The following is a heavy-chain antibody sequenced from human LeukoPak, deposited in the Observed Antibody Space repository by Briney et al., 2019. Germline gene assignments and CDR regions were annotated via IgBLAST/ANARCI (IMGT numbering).Heavy chain of an antibody. D-gene: IGHD5/OR15-5a*01. Sequence: GGSLRLSCAASGFTFTDYWMSWVRQAPGTGLEWVANIKREGSEKYYVDSVKGRFTISRDNPKKSVYLQMNSLRAEDTAIYYCARDVSVSGMDVWGQGTTVIVSS. CDR2: IKREGSEK. CDR3: ARDVSVSGMDV. CDR1: GFTFTDYW. V-gene: IGHV3-7*01. J-gene: IGHJ6*02.